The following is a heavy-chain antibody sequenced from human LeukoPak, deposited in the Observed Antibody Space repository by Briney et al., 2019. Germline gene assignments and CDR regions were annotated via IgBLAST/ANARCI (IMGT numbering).Heavy chain of an antibody. V-gene: IGHV1-46*01. J-gene: IGHJ4*02. CDR3: ATLGQYYDSSGYSTY. CDR2: INTSGGSR. D-gene: IGHD3-22*01. CDR1: GYTFTSYY. Sequence: GASVTVSFTGSGYTFTSYYMEWVRQAHGQGMEGMGVINTSGGSRSYAQKFQARVTMTRATSTTTVYMELSSLRSEDTAVYYCATLGQYYDSSGYSTYWGQGTLVTVSS.